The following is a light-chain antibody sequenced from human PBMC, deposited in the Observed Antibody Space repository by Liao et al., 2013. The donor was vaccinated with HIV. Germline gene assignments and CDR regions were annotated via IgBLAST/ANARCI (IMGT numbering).Light chain of an antibody. CDR3: QAWDTTLYV. CDR1: KLGDTY. V-gene: IGLV3-1*01. J-gene: IGLJ1*01. CDR2: QDG. Sequence: SYELTQSPSVSVSPGQTANITCSGDKLGDTYACWYQQKPGQSPVLVIYQDGKRPSGIPERFSASNSGDTATLIISGTQAVDEADYFCQAWDTTLYVFGTGTKVTVL.